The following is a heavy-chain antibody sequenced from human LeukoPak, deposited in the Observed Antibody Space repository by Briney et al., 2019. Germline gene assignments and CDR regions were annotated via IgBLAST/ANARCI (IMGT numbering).Heavy chain of an antibody. J-gene: IGHJ4*02. CDR3: ARDSAPGDTYGLLGIDS. D-gene: IGHD5-18*01. CDR1: GYTFTGYY. CDR2: INPNSGGT. Sequence: SVKVSCKASGYTFTGYYMHWVRQAPGQGLEWMGWINPNSGGTNYAQKFQGRVTMTRDTSISTAYMELSRLRSDDTAVYYCARDSAPGDTYGLLGIDSWGQGTLVTVSS. V-gene: IGHV1-2*02.